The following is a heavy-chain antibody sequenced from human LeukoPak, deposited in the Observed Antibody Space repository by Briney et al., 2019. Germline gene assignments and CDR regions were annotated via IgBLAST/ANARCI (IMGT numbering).Heavy chain of an antibody. Sequence: GGSLRLSCAASGFTFSDYYMSWTRQAPGKGLEWVSYISSSSSYTNYADSVKGRFTISRDNAKNSLYLQMNSLRAEDTAVYYCASHDGYCSSTSCRPSWGQGTMVTVSS. D-gene: IGHD2-2*01. CDR2: ISSSSSYT. V-gene: IGHV3-11*06. J-gene: IGHJ3*01. CDR1: GFTFSDYY. CDR3: ASHDGYCSSTSCRPS.